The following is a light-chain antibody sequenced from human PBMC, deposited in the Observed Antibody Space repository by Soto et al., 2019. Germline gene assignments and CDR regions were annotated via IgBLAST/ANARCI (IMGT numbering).Light chain of an antibody. V-gene: IGKV1-39*01. CDR1: QTIRSD. CDR3: QKSYSSPHT. Sequence: DIPMTQSPSSLSASVGDRVTITCRASQTIRSDVKWYQQKPGKAPKLLIYAAASLQSEVPSRFSGSGAGTDITLTISSLHPEDFATYYCQKSYSSPHTVVHGTRLEI. J-gene: IGKJ5*01. CDR2: AAA.